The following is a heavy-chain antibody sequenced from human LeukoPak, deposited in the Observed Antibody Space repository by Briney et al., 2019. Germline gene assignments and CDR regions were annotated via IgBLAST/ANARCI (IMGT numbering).Heavy chain of an antibody. D-gene: IGHD6-6*01. CDR3: ARGHLYSSSSPYYFDY. CDR2: IYSGGST. CDR1: GGSFSGYY. V-gene: IGHV3-53*01. J-gene: IGHJ4*02. Sequence: SSETLSLTCAVYGGSFSGYYWSWIRQPPGKGLEWVSVIYSGGSTFYADSVKGRFTISRDNSKNTLYLQMNSLRAEDTAVYYCARGHLYSSSSPYYFDYWGQGTLVTVSS.